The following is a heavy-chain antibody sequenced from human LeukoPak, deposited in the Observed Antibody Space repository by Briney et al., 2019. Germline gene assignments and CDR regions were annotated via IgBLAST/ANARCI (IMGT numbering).Heavy chain of an antibody. CDR2: ISAYNGST. Sequence: ASVKVSCKASGGTFSSYAISWVRQAPGQGLEWMGWISAYNGSTNYAQKLQGRVTMTTDTSTSTAYMELRSLRSDDTAVYYCARDVGSGSYYPDYWGQGTLVTVSS. D-gene: IGHD3-10*01. CDR3: ARDVGSGSYYPDY. J-gene: IGHJ4*02. V-gene: IGHV1-18*01. CDR1: GGTFSSYA.